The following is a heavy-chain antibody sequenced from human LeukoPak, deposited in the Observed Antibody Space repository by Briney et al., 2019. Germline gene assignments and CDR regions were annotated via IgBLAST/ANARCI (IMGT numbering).Heavy chain of an antibody. CDR3: AKTTGRGTVDPGTSGYITF. D-gene: IGHD1-26*01. J-gene: IGHJ4*02. Sequence: SETLSLTCTVSGGSISSSNYYWDWVRQPPGQGLEWIGSIHYSGSTYYNPSLGSRVTISVDTSKNQFSLKMSSVTAADTAVYYCAKTTGRGTVDPGTSGYITFWGQGTLVTVSS. CDR2: IHYSGST. CDR1: GGSISSSNYY. V-gene: IGHV4-39*01.